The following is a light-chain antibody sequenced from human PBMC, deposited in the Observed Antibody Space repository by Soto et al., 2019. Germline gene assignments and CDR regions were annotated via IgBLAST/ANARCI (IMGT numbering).Light chain of an antibody. CDR1: QSISIN. V-gene: IGKV3D-15*01. CDR3: QQYETSLGLT. Sequence: EIVLTQSPGTLSVSPGDRVTLSCRASQSISINLAWYQHKPGQAPRLLIHGASTRATGIPARISGSGSGTEFTLTISSLQSEDFAVYYCQQYETSLGLTFGQGTKVEI. CDR2: GAS. J-gene: IGKJ1*01.